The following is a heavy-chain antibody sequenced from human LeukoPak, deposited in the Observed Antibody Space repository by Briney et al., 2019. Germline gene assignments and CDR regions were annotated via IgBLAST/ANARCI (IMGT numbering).Heavy chain of an antibody. CDR3: ARGFSANYYDY. CDR1: GYTFTSYA. V-gene: IGHV1-18*01. Sequence: GASVKVSCKTSGYTFTSYAISWVRQAPGQGLEWMGWISGYNGHTYSAQKFQGRLTMTTDTSTSTAVMELRGLTSDDTAVFYCARGFSANYYDYWGQGTLVTVSS. CDR2: ISGYNGHT. J-gene: IGHJ4*02. D-gene: IGHD1-26*01.